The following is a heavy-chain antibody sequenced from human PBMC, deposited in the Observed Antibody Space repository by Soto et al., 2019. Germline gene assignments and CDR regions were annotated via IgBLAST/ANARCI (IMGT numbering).Heavy chain of an antibody. CDR2: ISSNSAYI. V-gene: IGHV3-21*01. J-gene: IGHJ5*02. CDR1: GFTFRSFT. D-gene: IGHD6-13*01. Sequence: GGSLRLSCAASGFTFRSFTMKWVRQAPGKGLEWVSTISSNSAYIYYTDALRGRFTISRDNAKNSLHLQMNSLRAEDTAVYYCMRDASRDSSARGWFDPWGPGTLVTVSS. CDR3: MRDASRDSSARGWFDP.